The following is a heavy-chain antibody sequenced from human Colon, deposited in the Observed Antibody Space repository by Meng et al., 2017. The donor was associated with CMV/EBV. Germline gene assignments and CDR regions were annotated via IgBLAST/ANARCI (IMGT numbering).Heavy chain of an antibody. CDR2: IYPDGRT. Sequence: EVQLVASGGGLVQPGGSLRLSCAASGFSVSNNYMTWVRQAPGKGLEWVSVIYPDGRTYYADSMKDRFTISRDSSKSTLYLQINSLRAEDTAVYYCTRDPFQSWAYWGPGTMVTVSA. V-gene: IGHV3-66*01. J-gene: IGHJ1*01. D-gene: IGHD3-16*01. CDR3: TRDPFQSWAY. CDR1: GFSVSNNY.